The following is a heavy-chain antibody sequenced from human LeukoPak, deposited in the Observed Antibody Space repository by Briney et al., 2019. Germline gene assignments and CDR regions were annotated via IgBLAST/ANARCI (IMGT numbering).Heavy chain of an antibody. CDR1: GFTFSSYW. CDR3: ARGYYGGDHCHIDYYYGMDV. V-gene: IGHV3-74*01. D-gene: IGHD2-21*02. J-gene: IGHJ6*02. Sequence: PGGSLRLSCAASGFTFSSYWMHWVRQAPGKGLVWVSRINSDGSSTSYADSVKGRFTISRDNAKNTLYLQMNSLRAEDTAVYYCARGYYGGDHCHIDYYYGMDVWGQGTTVTVSS. CDR2: INSDGSST.